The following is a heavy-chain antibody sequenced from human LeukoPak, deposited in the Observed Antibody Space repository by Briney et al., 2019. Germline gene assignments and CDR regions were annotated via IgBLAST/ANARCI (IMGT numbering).Heavy chain of an antibody. CDR2: ISGSASST. J-gene: IGHJ4*02. CDR3: AKESSYYGSGSYYKAFDY. V-gene: IGHV3-23*01. CDR1: GFTFSSYA. D-gene: IGHD3-10*01. Sequence: PGGSLRLACAASGFTFSSYAMSWVRQAPGKGLEWVSAISGSASSTYYADSVKCGFTISRDNSKNTLYLQMNSLRAEDTAVYYCAKESSYYGSGSYYKAFDYWGQGTLVTVSS.